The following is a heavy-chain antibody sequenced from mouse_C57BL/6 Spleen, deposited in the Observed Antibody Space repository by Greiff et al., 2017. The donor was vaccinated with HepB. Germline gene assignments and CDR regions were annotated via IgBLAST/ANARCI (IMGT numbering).Heavy chain of an antibody. J-gene: IGHJ2*01. CDR1: GYAFSSSW. Sequence: QVHVKQSGPELVKPGASVKISCKASGYAFSSSWMNWVKQRPGKGLEWIGRIYPGDGDTNYNGKFKGKATLTADKSSSTAYMQLSSLTSEDSAVYFCARSNWVYDRFDYWGQGTTLTVSS. CDR2: IYPGDGDT. V-gene: IGHV1-82*01. D-gene: IGHD2-12*01. CDR3: ARSNWVYDRFDY.